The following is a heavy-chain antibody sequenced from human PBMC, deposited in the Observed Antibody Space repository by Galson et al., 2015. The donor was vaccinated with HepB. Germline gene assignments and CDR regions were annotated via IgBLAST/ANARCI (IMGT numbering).Heavy chain of an antibody. CDR3: ARGRSEPYYYDSSGYYY. V-gene: IGHV3-53*01. D-gene: IGHD3-22*01. CDR2: IYSGGNT. Sequence: SLRLSCAASGFTVSSNYMSWVRQAPGKGLEWVSVIYSGGNTYYADSVKGRFTISRDNSKNTLYLQMNSLRAEDTAAYYCARGRSEPYYYDSSGYYYWGQGTLVTVSS. J-gene: IGHJ4*02. CDR1: GFTVSSNY.